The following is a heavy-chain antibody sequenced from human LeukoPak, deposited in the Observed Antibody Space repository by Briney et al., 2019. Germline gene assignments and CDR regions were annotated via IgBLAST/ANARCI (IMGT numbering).Heavy chain of an antibody. CDR1: GFTFSNAW. D-gene: IGHD2/OR15-2a*01. CDR2: IKSKTDGGTT. Sequence: GGSLRLSCAASGFTFSNAWMSWVRQAPGKGLEWAGRIKSKTDGGTTDYAAPVKGRFTISRDDSKNTLYLQMNSLKTEDTAVYYCTTDRTTPFDYWGQGTLVTVSS. J-gene: IGHJ4*02. CDR3: TTDRTTPFDY. V-gene: IGHV3-15*01.